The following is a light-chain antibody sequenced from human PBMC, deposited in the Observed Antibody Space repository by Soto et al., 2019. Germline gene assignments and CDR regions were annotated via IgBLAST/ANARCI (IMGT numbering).Light chain of an antibody. V-gene: IGKV3-11*01. CDR2: DAS. J-gene: IGKJ5*01. CDR1: QSVSSS. CDR3: QQRSNWPPSIT. Sequence: EIMMTQSPATLSVSPGERATLSCRASQSVSSSLAWYQQKPGQAPRLLIYDASNRATGIPARFSGSGSGTDFTLTISSLEPEDFAVYYCQQRSNWPPSITVGQGTRLEIK.